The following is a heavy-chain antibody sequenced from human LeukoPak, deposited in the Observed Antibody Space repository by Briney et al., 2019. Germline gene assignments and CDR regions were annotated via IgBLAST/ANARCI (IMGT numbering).Heavy chain of an antibody. Sequence: GGSLRLSCAVSGFTFSSYWMHWVRQAPGKGLVWVSRINSDGSSTNYADSVKGRFTISRDNAKNTLYLQMNSLRAEDTAVYYCARDLYDSGGYSSPIDYWGQGTLVTVSS. J-gene: IGHJ4*02. CDR2: INSDGSST. CDR1: GFTFSSYW. V-gene: IGHV3-74*01. D-gene: IGHD3-22*01. CDR3: ARDLYDSGGYSSPIDY.